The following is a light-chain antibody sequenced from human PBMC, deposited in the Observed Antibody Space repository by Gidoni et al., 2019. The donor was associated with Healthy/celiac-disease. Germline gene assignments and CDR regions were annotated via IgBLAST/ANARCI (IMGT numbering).Light chain of an antibody. CDR3: SSSLRGTTYV. CDR2: DVS. Sequence: QSALTQPASVSGSPGQSINIYCTGTSRDVGWYTYVSGYQQHPGKAPKVMIYDVSHRPSGVSNRFSGSKSGNTASLTISGLQADDEADYYCSSSLRGTTYVFGTGTKVTVL. V-gene: IGLV2-14*03. J-gene: IGLJ1*01. CDR1: SRDVGWYTY.